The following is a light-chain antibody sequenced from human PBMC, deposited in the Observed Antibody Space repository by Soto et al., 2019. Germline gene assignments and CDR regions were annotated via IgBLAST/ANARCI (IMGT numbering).Light chain of an antibody. CDR1: QTISNY. CDR2: GTS. CDR3: QQSHSFPFT. Sequence: DIQMTQSPSSLSASIGDRVTITCRASQTISNYLNWYKQKPGKAPNLLIYGTSSLQSGVSSRFSGSGSGTDFTLTISSLEPEDYATYYCQQSHSFPFTFGPGTKVDVK. J-gene: IGKJ3*01. V-gene: IGKV1-39*01.